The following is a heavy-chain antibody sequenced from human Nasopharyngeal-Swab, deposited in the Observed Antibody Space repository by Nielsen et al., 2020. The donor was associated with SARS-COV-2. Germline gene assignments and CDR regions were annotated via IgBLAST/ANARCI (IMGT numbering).Heavy chain of an antibody. Sequence: WIRQPPGKGLEWIAYVHYSGSTDYNPSLKSRVTVSADTVMNQFSLKLDSVTAADTAVYYCARGTMIYFDCWGQGTLVTVSS. V-gene: IGHV4-59*01. CDR3: ARGTMIYFDC. CDR2: VHYSGST. J-gene: IGHJ4*02. D-gene: IGHD3-22*01.